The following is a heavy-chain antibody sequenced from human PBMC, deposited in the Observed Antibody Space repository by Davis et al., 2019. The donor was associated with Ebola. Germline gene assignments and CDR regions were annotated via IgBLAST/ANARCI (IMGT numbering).Heavy chain of an antibody. CDR3: ARDRDGSGSYYNYYYYGMDV. J-gene: IGHJ6*02. D-gene: IGHD3-10*01. V-gene: IGHV1-18*04. CDR2: ISAYNGNT. CDR1: GYTFTSYG. Sequence: AASVKVSCKASGYTFTSYGISWVRQAPGQGLEWMGWISAYNGNTNYAQKLQGRVTMTTDTSTSTAYMALRSLRSDDTAVYYCARDRDGSGSYYNYYYYGMDVWGQGTTVTVSS.